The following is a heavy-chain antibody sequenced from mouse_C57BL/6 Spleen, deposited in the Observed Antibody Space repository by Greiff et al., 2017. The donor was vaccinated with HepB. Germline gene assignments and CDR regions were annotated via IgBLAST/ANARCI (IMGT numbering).Heavy chain of an antibody. J-gene: IGHJ1*03. D-gene: IGHD1-1*01. CDR3: ARKDYYGSRGWYFDV. CDR1: GFTFSDYG. CDR2: ISSGSSTI. Sequence: EVQVVESGGGLVKPGGSLKLSCAASGFTFSDYGMHWVRQAPEKGLEWVAYISSGSSTIYYADTVKGRFPISRDNAKNTLFLQMTSLRSEDTALYYCARKDYYGSRGWYFDVWGTGTTVTVSS. V-gene: IGHV5-17*01.